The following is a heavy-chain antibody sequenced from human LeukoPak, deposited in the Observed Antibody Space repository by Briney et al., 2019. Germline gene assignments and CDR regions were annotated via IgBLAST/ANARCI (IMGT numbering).Heavy chain of an antibody. CDR2: IIPIFGTA. D-gene: IGHD5-24*01. CDR1: GGTFSSYA. CDR3: ASGLEMATIEFDY. V-gene: IGHV1-69*05. Sequence: SAKVSCKASGGTFSSYAISWVRQAPGQGLEWMGGIIPIFGTANYAQKFQGRVTITTDESTSTAYMELSSLRSEDTAVYYCASGLEMATIEFDYWGQGTLVTVSS. J-gene: IGHJ4*02.